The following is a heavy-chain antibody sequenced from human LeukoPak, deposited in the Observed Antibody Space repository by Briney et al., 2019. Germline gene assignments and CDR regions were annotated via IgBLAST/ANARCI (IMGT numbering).Heavy chain of an antibody. CDR2: IRYDGSNK. D-gene: IGHD3-22*01. V-gene: IGHV3-30*02. CDR3: ARDYDSSGLYAFDI. Sequence: GGSLRLSCAASGFTFSSYGMHWVRQAPGKGLEWVAFIRYDGSNKYYADSVKGRFTISRDNSKNTLYLQMNSLRAEDTAVYYCARDYDSSGLYAFDIWGQGTMVTVSS. CDR1: GFTFSSYG. J-gene: IGHJ3*02.